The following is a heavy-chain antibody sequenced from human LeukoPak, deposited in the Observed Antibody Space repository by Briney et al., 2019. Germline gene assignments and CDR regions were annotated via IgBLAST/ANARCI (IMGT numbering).Heavy chain of an antibody. CDR1: GYTFTSYD. Sequence: GSPRDSCKHSGYTFTSYDINWVRQATGQGLEWMGWMNPNSGNTGYAQKFQGRVTMTRNTSISTAYMELSSLRSEDTAVYYCARVLYSSSWYGDYNWFDPWGQGTLVTVSS. J-gene: IGHJ5*02. D-gene: IGHD6-13*01. CDR2: MNPNSGNT. CDR3: ARVLYSSSWYGDYNWFDP. V-gene: IGHV1-8*01.